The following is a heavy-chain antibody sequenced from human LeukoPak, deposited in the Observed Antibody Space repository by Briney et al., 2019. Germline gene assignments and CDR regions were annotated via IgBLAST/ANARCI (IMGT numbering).Heavy chain of an antibody. CDR1: GGTFSSYA. CDR2: IIPIFGTA. Sequence: GASVKVSCKASGGTFSSYAISWVRQAPGQGLEWMGRIIPIFGTANYAQKFQGRVTITTDESTSTAYMELSSLRSEDTAVYYCARERNFDQLNWFDPWGQGTLVTVSS. V-gene: IGHV1-69*05. CDR3: ARERNFDQLNWFDP. J-gene: IGHJ5*02. D-gene: IGHD3-9*01.